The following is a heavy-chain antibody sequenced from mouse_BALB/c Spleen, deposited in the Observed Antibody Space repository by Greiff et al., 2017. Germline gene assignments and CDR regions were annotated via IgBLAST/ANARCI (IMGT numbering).Heavy chain of an antibody. CDR1: GYTFTSYW. J-gene: IGHJ4*01. D-gene: IGHD2-4*01. CDR2: INPSTGYT. Sequence: VKLMESGAELAKPGASVKMSCKASGYTFTSYWMHWVKQRPGQGLEWIGYINPSTGYTEYNQKFKDKATLTADKSSSTAYMQLSSLTSEDSAVYYCANRGITAYYAMDYWGQGTSVTVSS. V-gene: IGHV1-7*01. CDR3: ANRGITAYYAMDY.